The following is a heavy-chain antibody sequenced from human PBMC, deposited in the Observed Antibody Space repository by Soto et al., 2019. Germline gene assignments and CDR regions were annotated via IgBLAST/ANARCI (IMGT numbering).Heavy chain of an antibody. J-gene: IGHJ4*02. V-gene: IGHV3-53*01. Sequence: EVQLAESGGGLIQPGGALRLSCVASGFTVSNNYMSWVRQAPGKGLEWVSIIYSDGGTYYADSVKGRFTISRDTSKNKLYLQMNSLRAEDTAFYYCASFRRPASWYWGQGTLVNLSS. CDR1: GFTVSNNY. CDR3: ASFRRPASWY. CDR2: IYSDGGT.